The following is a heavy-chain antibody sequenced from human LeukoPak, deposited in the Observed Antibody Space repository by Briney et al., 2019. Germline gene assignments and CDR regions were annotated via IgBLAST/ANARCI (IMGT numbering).Heavy chain of an antibody. J-gene: IGHJ4*02. D-gene: IGHD1-20*01. CDR1: GYAFTGYD. Sequence: ASVKVSCKTSGYAFTGYDINWVRQAAGQGFEWMGWMHPNSGDTGYAHNLQGRITITRDSSTATVFLELSSLRSEDTAMYYCARGRLNGNVDFWGQGTLVTVSS. V-gene: IGHV1-8*01. CDR2: MHPNSGDT. CDR3: ARGRLNGNVDF.